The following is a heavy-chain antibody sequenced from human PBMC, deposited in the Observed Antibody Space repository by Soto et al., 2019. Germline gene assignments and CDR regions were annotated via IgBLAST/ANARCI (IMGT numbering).Heavy chain of an antibody. D-gene: IGHD3-10*01. Sequence: QVKLQQWGAGLLKPSETLSLTYAVYGGSFSGYYWSWIRQPPGKGLEWIGEINHSGSTNYNPSLKSRVTITLDTSKNQFSLKLSSGTAADTAAYYCAKRLRGVQEPKYYFDCWGQGTLGTVSS. CDR2: INHSGST. V-gene: IGHV4-34*01. CDR3: AKRLRGVQEPKYYFDC. J-gene: IGHJ4*02. CDR1: GGSFSGYY.